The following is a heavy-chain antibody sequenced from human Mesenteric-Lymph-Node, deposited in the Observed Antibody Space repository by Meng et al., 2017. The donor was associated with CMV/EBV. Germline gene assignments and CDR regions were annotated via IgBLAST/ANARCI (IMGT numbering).Heavy chain of an antibody. J-gene: IGHJ1*01. Sequence: ASVKVSCKASGYTFTNYGINWVRQAPGQGLEWMGWINAYNGNTNYAQKLQGRVTMTTDTFTSTAYMELRSLRSDDMAVYFCARGIHYYDNSDYSFQHWGQGTLVTVSS. CDR1: GYTFTNYG. V-gene: IGHV1-18*03. CDR2: INAYNGNT. D-gene: IGHD3-22*01. CDR3: ARGIHYYDNSDYSFQH.